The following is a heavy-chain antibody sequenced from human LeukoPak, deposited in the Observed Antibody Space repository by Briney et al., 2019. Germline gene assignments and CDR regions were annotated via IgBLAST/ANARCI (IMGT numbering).Heavy chain of an antibody. J-gene: IGHJ4*02. CDR1: GYIFSDYY. CDR3: ARALSNLRLYYFDS. V-gene: IGHV1-2*02. Sequence: ASMKVSCKASGYIFSDYYIHWVRQAPGQGLEWMGWINPSSGGTNHAQKFQGRVTMTRDTSISTAYMELSRLNSDDTAVYYCARALSNLRLYYFDSWGQGTLVTVSS. D-gene: IGHD4-11*01. CDR2: INPSSGGT.